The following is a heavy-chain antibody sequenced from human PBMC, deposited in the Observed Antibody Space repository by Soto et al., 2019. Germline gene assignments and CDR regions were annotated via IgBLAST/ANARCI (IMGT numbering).Heavy chain of an antibody. D-gene: IGHD6-6*01. CDR3: AKDFFVRVPPLGAFDI. Sequence: GGSLRLSCAASGFTFSSYAMSWVRQAPGKGLEWVSAISGSGGSTYYADSVKGRFTISRDNSKNTLYLQMNSLRAEDTAVYYCAKDFFVRVPPLGAFDIWGQGTMVTVSS. CDR2: ISGSGGST. CDR1: GFTFSSYA. J-gene: IGHJ3*02. V-gene: IGHV3-23*01.